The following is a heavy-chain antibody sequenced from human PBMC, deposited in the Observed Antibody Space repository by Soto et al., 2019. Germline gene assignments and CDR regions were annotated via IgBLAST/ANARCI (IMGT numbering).Heavy chain of an antibody. CDR3: ARGGGGGSSYAGYYCMDV. D-gene: IGHD2-2*01. CDR1: GFTFSSYS. CDR2: ISSSSSTI. V-gene: IGHV3-48*02. Sequence: EVQLVESGGGLVQPGGSLRLSCAASGFTFSSYSMNWVRQAPGQGLEWVSYISSSSSTIYYADSVKGRFTISGDNAKNAEDLQMNSLRDEDTAGYYCARGGGGGSSYAGYYCMDVWGQGTTVTVSS. J-gene: IGHJ6*02.